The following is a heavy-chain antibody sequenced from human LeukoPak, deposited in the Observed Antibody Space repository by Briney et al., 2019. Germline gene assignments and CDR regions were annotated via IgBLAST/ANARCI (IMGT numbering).Heavy chain of an antibody. CDR3: ARGKRDYVWGSYPKDY. J-gene: IGHJ4*02. CDR1: GYTFTGYY. CDR2: INPNSGGT. Sequence: ASVKVSCKASGYTFTGYYMHWVRQAPGQGLEWMGWINPNSGGTNCAQKFQGRVTMTRDTSISTAYMELSRLRSDDTAVYYCARGKRDYVWGSYPKDYWGQGTLVTVSS. D-gene: IGHD3-16*02. V-gene: IGHV1-2*02.